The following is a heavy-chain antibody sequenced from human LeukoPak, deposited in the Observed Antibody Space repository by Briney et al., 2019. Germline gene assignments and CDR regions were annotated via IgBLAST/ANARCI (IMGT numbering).Heavy chain of an antibody. CDR2: INHSGNT. CDR1: GGSFSGYY. V-gene: IGHV4-34*01. Sequence: SETLSLTCAVYGGSFSGYYWSWIRQPPGKGLEWIGEINHSGNTNSNPSLKSRVTISVDTSKNQFSLKLSSVTAADTAVYYCARDLGYAQDYYYYYYMDVWGKGTTVTISS. D-gene: IGHD5-12*01. CDR3: ARDLGYAQDYYYYYYMDV. J-gene: IGHJ6*03.